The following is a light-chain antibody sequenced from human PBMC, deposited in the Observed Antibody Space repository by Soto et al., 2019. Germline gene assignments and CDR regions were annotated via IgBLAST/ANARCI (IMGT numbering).Light chain of an antibody. J-gene: IGLJ2*01. Sequence: SSELTQPPSVSVSPGQTASITCSGDKLGDKYACWYQQKPGQSPVLVIYQDSKRPSGIPERFSGSNSGNTATPTISGTQAMDEADYYCQAWDSSTYVVFGGGTKLTVL. V-gene: IGLV3-1*01. CDR3: QAWDSSTYVV. CDR1: KLGDKY. CDR2: QDS.